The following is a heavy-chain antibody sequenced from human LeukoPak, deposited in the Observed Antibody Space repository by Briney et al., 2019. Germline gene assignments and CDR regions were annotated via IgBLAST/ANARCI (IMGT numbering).Heavy chain of an antibody. Sequence: GGSLRLSCAASGFTFSTFSSYWMSWVRQTPGKGLEWVAVISYDGSNKYYADSVKGRFTISRDNSKNTLYLQMNSLRAEDTAVYYCAREQTRYSSSWYGAFDIWGQGTMVTVSS. D-gene: IGHD6-13*01. CDR1: GFTFSTFSSYW. J-gene: IGHJ3*02. CDR3: AREQTRYSSSWYGAFDI. CDR2: ISYDGSNK. V-gene: IGHV3-30-3*01.